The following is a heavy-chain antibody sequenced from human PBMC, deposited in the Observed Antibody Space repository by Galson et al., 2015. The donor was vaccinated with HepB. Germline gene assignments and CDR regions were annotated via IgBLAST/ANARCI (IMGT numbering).Heavy chain of an antibody. CDR1: GFTFSSYV. D-gene: IGHD3-10*01. CDR3: AKGGVEGNNGAYGMDV. V-gene: IGHV3-23*01. J-gene: IGHJ6*02. Sequence: SLRLSCAASGFTFSSYVMTWVRKAPGKGLEWVSSIGGDGDNTYYADSVKGRFIISRDNSKNNLYLQMNSLRAGDTAIYHCAKGGVEGNNGAYGMDVWGQGTTVIAFS. CDR2: IGGDGDNT.